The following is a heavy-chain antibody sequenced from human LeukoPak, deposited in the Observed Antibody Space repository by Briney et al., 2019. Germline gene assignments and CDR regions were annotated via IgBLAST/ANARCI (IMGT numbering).Heavy chain of an antibody. CDR1: GGTFSSYA. CDR2: IIPIFGTA. J-gene: IGHJ5*02. V-gene: IGHV1-69*05. D-gene: IGHD3-22*01. CDR3: ARTSYYYDSPGAFWFDP. Sequence: GSSVKVSCKASGGTFSSYAISWVRQAPGQGLEWMGGIIPIFGTANYAQKFQGRVTITTDESTSTAYMELSSLRSEDTAVYYCARTSYYYDSPGAFWFDPWGRGTLVTVSS.